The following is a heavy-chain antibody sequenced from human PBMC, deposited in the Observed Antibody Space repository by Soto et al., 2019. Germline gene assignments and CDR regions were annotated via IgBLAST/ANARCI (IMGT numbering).Heavy chain of an antibody. D-gene: IGHD3-22*01. J-gene: IGHJ4*02. CDR3: ARFMYYYDSSGQSGKYYFDY. CDR1: GGTFSSYA. Sequence: SLKVSCKASGGTFSSYAISWVRQAPGQGLEWMGGIIPIFGTANYAQKFQGRVTITADESTSTAYMELSSLRSEDTAVYYCARFMYYYDSSGQSGKYYFDYWGQGTLVTVSS. V-gene: IGHV1-69*13. CDR2: IIPIFGTA.